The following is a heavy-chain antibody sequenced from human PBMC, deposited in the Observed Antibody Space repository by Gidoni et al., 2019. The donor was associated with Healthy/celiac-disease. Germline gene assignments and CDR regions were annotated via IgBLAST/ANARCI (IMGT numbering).Heavy chain of an antibody. Sequence: EVQLVESGGGLVKPGGSLRLSCAASGFPFSSYSMNWVRQAPGKGLEWVSSISSSSSYIYYADSVKGRFTISRDNAKNSLYLQMNSLRAEDTAVYYCARDGIVPAAIGRWGQGTLVTVSS. V-gene: IGHV3-21*01. CDR1: GFPFSSYS. CDR3: ARDGIVPAAIGR. D-gene: IGHD2-2*02. CDR2: ISSSSSYI. J-gene: IGHJ4*02.